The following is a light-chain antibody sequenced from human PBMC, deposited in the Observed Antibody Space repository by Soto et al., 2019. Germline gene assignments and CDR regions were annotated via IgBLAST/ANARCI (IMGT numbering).Light chain of an antibody. V-gene: IGKV3-15*01. CDR2: YAS. CDR1: ESVHSN. CDR3: QHYSNWPPT. Sequence: EMVMTQSPATLSVSPGERVTLSCRASESVHSNLAWYQQKPGQGPSLLIYYASTRVPGVPDRFSGSGSGTEFTLTISSLQSEDFGVYSCQHYSNWPPTFGPGTKVEIK. J-gene: IGKJ3*01.